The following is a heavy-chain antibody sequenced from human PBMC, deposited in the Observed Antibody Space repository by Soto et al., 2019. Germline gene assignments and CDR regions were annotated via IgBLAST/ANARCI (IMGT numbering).Heavy chain of an antibody. J-gene: IGHJ5*02. CDR1: GGSISSYY. CDR3: ARGYLLTGYSPALNGWFDP. Sequence: PSETLSLTCTVSGGSISSYYWSWIRQPPGKGLEWTGYIYYSGSTNYNPSLKSRVTISVDTSKNQFSLKLSSVTAADTAVYYCARGYLLTGYSPALNGWFDPWGQGTLVTVSS. CDR2: IYYSGST. D-gene: IGHD3-9*01. V-gene: IGHV4-59*01.